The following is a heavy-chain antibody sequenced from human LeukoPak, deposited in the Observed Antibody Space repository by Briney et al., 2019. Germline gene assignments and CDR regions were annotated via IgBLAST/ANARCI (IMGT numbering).Heavy chain of an antibody. CDR3: ARHTPHANEDAGIPREGPDY. D-gene: IGHD1-14*01. V-gene: IGHV5-51*01. J-gene: IGHJ4*02. Sequence: GESLKISCECSGNNFGTYWNGWVRQIPGKGLEWMGIIYPGESYTKYTPSFRGQITISADMSSKTAFLKWSSMKASDTAMYYCARHTPHANEDAGIPREGPDYWGQGTLVTVSS. CDR2: IYPGESYT. CDR1: GNNFGTYW.